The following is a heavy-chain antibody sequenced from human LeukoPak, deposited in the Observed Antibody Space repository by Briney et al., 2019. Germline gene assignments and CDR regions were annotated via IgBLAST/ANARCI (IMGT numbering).Heavy chain of an antibody. D-gene: IGHD5-18*01. Sequence: SETLSLTCTVSGGSISSSSYYWGWIRQPPGKGLEWIGSIYYSGSTYYNPSLKSRVTISVDTSKNQFSLKLSSVTAADTAVYYCARREREGYSYGLFDYWGQGTLVTVSS. CDR1: GGSISSSSYY. CDR3: ARREREGYSYGLFDY. V-gene: IGHV4-39*07. CDR2: IYYSGST. J-gene: IGHJ4*02.